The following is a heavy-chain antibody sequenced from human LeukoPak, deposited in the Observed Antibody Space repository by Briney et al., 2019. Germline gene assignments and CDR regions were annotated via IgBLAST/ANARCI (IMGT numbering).Heavy chain of an antibody. CDR3: ARGSNWFDP. V-gene: IGHV3-23*01. Sequence: PGGSLRLSCAASGFIFSTYSMSWVRQVPGKGLEWVSAISGSSGSTYYADSVKGRFTISRDNSKNTLYLQMNSLRAEDTAVYYCARGSNWFDPWGQGTLVTVSS. J-gene: IGHJ5*02. CDR2: ISGSSGST. CDR1: GFIFSTYS.